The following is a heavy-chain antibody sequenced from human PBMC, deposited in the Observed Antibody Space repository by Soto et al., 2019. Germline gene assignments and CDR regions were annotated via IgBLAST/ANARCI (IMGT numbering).Heavy chain of an antibody. CDR1: GFTFDDYA. CDR3: AKMGPPYSSGFEDY. J-gene: IGHJ4*02. V-gene: IGHV3-9*01. D-gene: IGHD6-19*01. Sequence: EVQLVESGGGLVQPGRSLRLTCVASGFTFDDYAMHWVRQAPGKGLEWASGISSNSGSIGYADSVKGRFTISRDNAKNSLYLQMNSLRAEDTAVYYCAKMGPPYSSGFEDYWGQGTLVTVSS. CDR2: ISSNSGSI.